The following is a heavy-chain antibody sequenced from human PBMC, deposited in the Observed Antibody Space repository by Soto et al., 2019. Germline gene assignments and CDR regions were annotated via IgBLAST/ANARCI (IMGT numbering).Heavy chain of an antibody. Sequence: GGCLRLSCAASGFPGSSNYMSLVRPAPGKGLEWVSVIYSGGSTYYADSVKGRFTISRDNSKNTLYLQMNSLRAEDTAVYYCARAYGSGPLSYWGQGTLLTVSS. CDR2: IYSGGST. J-gene: IGHJ4*02. D-gene: IGHD3-10*01. V-gene: IGHV3-53*01. CDR1: GFPGSSNY. CDR3: ARAYGSGPLSY.